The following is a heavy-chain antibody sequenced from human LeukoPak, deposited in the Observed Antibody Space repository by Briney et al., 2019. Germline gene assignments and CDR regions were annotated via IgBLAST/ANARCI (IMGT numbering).Heavy chain of an antibody. CDR1: GGSISSSSYY. CDR2: IYYSGST. D-gene: IGHD3-22*01. CDR3: ARGSYYYDSSGYWPPFRYYFDY. V-gene: IGHV4-39*07. Sequence: PSETLSLTCTVSGGSISSSSYYWGWIRQPPGKGLEWIGSIYYSGSTNYNPSLKSRVTISVDTSKNQFSLKLSSVTAADTAVYYCARGSYYYDSSGYWPPFRYYFDYWGQGTLVTVSS. J-gene: IGHJ4*02.